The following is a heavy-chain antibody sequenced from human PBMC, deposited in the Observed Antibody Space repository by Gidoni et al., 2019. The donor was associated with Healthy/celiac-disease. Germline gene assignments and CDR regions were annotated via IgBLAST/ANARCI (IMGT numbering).Heavy chain of an antibody. Sequence: QVQLQESGPGLVKPSQTLSLTCTVSGGSLSSGGYYWSWIRQHPGKGLEWIGYIYYSGSTYYNPSLKSRVTISVDTSKNQFSLKLSSVTAADTAGYYCARDRGCSGGSCYYGMDVWGQGTTVTVSS. V-gene: IGHV4-31*03. CDR1: GGSLSSGGYY. J-gene: IGHJ6*02. D-gene: IGHD2-15*01. CDR3: ARDRGCSGGSCYYGMDV. CDR2: IYYSGST.